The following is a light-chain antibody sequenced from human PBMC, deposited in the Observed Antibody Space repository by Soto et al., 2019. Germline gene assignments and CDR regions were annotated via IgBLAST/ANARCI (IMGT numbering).Light chain of an antibody. V-gene: IGKV3-20*01. CDR2: GAS. J-gene: IGKJ1*01. CDR1: QSIANS. CDR3: QQYGGSPRT. Sequence: EIVLTQSPGTLSLSPGERASLSCRASQSIANSLAWYQQKPGQAPRLLIFGASNRATGIPDRFSGSGSRTDFTLTISRLEPEDFAVYHCQQYGGSPRTFGQGTKVDIK.